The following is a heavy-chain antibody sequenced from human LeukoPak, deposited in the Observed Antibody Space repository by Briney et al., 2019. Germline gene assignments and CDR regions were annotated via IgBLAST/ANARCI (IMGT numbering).Heavy chain of an antibody. Sequence: GGSLRLSCAASGFIFSHHGMNWVRQAPGKGLEWVSGIRTDGVTTYYADSVKGRFTISRDNAKNSLYLQMNSLRAEDTAVYYCARDSGNYLDAFDIWGQGTMVTVSS. CDR3: ARDSGNYLDAFDI. V-gene: IGHV3-21*01. D-gene: IGHD1-7*01. CDR1: GFIFSHHG. CDR2: IRTDGVTT. J-gene: IGHJ3*02.